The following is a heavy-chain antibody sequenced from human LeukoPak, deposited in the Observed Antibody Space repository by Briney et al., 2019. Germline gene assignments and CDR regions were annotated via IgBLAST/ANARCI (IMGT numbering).Heavy chain of an antibody. Sequence: GGSLRLSCAASGFTFDDYAMHWVHQAPGKGLEWVSLISWDGGSTYYADSVKGRFTISRDNSKNSLYLQMNSLRAEDTALYYCAKDRGTMGYYYMDVWGKGTTVTVSS. J-gene: IGHJ6*03. CDR2: ISWDGGST. CDR3: AKDRGTMGYYYMDV. D-gene: IGHD4/OR15-4a*01. V-gene: IGHV3-43D*03. CDR1: GFTFDDYA.